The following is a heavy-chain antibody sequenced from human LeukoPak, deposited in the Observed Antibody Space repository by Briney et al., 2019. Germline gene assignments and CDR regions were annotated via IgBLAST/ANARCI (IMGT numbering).Heavy chain of an antibody. V-gene: IGHV4-59*01. CDR2: IFYSGNT. Sequence: SETLSLTCTVSGGSISSYYWSWIRQPPGKGLEWIGYIFYSGNTNYNPSLKSRLTISVDMSRNQFSLKLSSVTAADTAVYYCARVPRIYDSSGYYYNDAFDIWGQGTMVTVSS. J-gene: IGHJ3*02. CDR3: ARVPRIYDSSGYYYNDAFDI. D-gene: IGHD3-22*01. CDR1: GGSISSYY.